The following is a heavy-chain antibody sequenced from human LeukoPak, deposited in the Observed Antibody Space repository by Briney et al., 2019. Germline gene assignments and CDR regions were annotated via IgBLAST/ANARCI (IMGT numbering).Heavy chain of an antibody. V-gene: IGHV3-11*01. CDR1: GFTFSDYY. CDR3: ARESFGGSPLVR. D-gene: IGHD2-15*01. Sequence: GGSLRLSCAASGFTFSDYYMSWTRQAPGKGLEWVSYISSSGSTIYYADSVKGRFTISRDNAKNSLYLQMNSPRAEDTAVYYCARESFGGSPLVRWGQGTLVTVSS. J-gene: IGHJ4*02. CDR2: ISSSGSTI.